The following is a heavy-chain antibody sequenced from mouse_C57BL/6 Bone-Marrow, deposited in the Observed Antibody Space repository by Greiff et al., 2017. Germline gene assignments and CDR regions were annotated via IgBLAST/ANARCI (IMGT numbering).Heavy chain of an antibody. V-gene: IGHV1-39*01. CDR3: ARENYYGSRGDFDV. D-gene: IGHD1-1*01. CDR1: GYSFTDYN. Sequence: EVKLMESGPELVKPGASVKISCKASGYSFTDYNMNWVKQSNGKSLEWIGVINPNYGTTSYNQKFKGKATLTVDQSSSTAYMQLNSLTSEDSAVYYCARENYYGSRGDFDVWGTGTTVTVSS. J-gene: IGHJ1*03. CDR2: INPNYGTT.